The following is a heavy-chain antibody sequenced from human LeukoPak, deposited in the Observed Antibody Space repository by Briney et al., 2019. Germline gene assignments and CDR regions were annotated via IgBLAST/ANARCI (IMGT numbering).Heavy chain of an antibody. J-gene: IGHJ6*03. D-gene: IGHD2-15*01. Sequence: PGGSLILSCAASGFTFSNYSMNWVRQAPGKGLEWVSSISSSSSYIYYADSVKGRFTISRDNAKNSLYLQMNSLRAEDTAVYYCARDTDCSGGSCYSSNDYYYYYMDVWGKGTTVTVSS. CDR1: GFTFSNYS. CDR2: ISSSSSYI. V-gene: IGHV3-21*01. CDR3: ARDTDCSGGSCYSSNDYYYYYMDV.